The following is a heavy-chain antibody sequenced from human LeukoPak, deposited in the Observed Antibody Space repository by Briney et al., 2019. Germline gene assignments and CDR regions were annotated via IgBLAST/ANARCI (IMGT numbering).Heavy chain of an antibody. J-gene: IGHJ5*02. V-gene: IGHV3-7*01. Sequence: GGSLRLSCAASGFTFTNYWMIWVRQAPGKGLEWVANINEDGSKKYYVGSVEGRFTISRDNAKNSVFLQMNSLRAEDTAMYYCESSSYSSSSSWGQGTLFTVSS. CDR1: GFTFTNYW. D-gene: IGHD6-6*01. CDR3: ESSSYSSSSS. CDR2: INEDGSKK.